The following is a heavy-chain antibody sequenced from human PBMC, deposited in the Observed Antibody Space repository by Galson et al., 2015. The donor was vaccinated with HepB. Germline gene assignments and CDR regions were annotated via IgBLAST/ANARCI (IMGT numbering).Heavy chain of an antibody. CDR3: AKGRGAAIVGATIGDY. CDR1: GFTFSSYA. D-gene: IGHD1-26*01. Sequence: SLRLSCAASGFTFSSYAKSWVRQAPGKGLEWVSAISGSGGSTYYADSVKGRFTISRDNSKNTLYLQMNSLRAEDTAVYYCAKGRGAAIVGATIGDYWGQGTLVTVSS. V-gene: IGHV3-23*01. CDR2: ISGSGGST. J-gene: IGHJ4*02.